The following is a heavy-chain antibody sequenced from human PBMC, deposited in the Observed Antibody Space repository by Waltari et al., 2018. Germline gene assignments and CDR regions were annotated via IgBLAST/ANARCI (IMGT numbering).Heavy chain of an antibody. V-gene: IGHV4-4*07. CDR1: NGTIGSYS. CDR2: TSLFDPS. D-gene: IGHD4-4*01. J-gene: IGHJ3*01. CDR3: ARSPHWTTVEDL. Sequence: QVRLEESDPGVVKPSETLSLTCTVSNGTIGSYSYSWVRQPAGNGLEWIGRTSLFDPSYYSPSLSSRLKLSLDTSKQQFFLNLNSATAADTAVYYCARSPHWTTVEDLWGQGTGVTVSS.